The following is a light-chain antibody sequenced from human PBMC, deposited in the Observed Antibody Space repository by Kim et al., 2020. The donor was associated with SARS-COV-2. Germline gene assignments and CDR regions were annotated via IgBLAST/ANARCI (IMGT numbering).Light chain of an antibody. CDR2: GAS. CDR1: QSVTSNY. Sequence: EIVLTQSPGTLSLSPGERATLSCRASQSVTSNYLTWFQQRPGQAPRLLIYGASRRATGIPDRFSGSGSGTDFTLTISRLEPEDFAVYYCQQYGSSPITFGGGTKVDIK. CDR3: QQYGSSPIT. J-gene: IGKJ4*01. V-gene: IGKV3-20*01.